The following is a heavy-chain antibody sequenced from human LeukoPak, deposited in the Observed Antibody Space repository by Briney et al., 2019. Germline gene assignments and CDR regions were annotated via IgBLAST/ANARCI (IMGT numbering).Heavy chain of an antibody. CDR2: INPNSGDT. V-gene: IGHV1-2*02. CDR1: GYTFTAYY. Sequence: GASVKVSCKTSGYTFTAYYMHWVRQAPGQGLEWMGWINPNSGDTDYAQKFQGRVTMTRDTSISTAYMELSRLRSDDTAVYYCARIVLEGSGSWTPIEDYWGQGTLVTVSS. D-gene: IGHD1-26*01. CDR3: ARIVLEGSGSWTPIEDY. J-gene: IGHJ4*02.